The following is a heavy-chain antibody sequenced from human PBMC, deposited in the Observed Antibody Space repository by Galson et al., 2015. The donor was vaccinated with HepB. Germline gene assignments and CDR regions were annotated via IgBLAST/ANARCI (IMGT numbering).Heavy chain of an antibody. CDR1: GYSFTNYW. CDR2: IDPSDSYT. CDR3: ARQREAIVKNFDY. J-gene: IGHJ4*02. D-gene: IGHD3-16*02. V-gene: IGHV5-10-1*01. Sequence: QSGAEVKKPGESLRISCKGSGYSFTNYWISWVRQMPGKGLEWMGRIDPSDSYTNYSPSFQGHVTISTDKSISTAYLQWSSLKASDTAMYYCARQREAIVKNFDYWGQGTLVTVSS.